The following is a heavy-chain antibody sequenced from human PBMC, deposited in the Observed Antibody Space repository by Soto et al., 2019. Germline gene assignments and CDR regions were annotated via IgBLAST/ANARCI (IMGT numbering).Heavy chain of an antibody. D-gene: IGHD5-12*01. V-gene: IGHV1-3*05. CDR2: INAGNGNT. J-gene: IGHJ4*02. CDR3: ARVSGYYLPDY. CDR1: GYTFTNYA. Sequence: QVQLVQSXAXEKKPGXXVKXSCKASGYTFTNYATHWVRQAPGQRLEWMGWINAGNGNTKYSQKFQGRVTITRDTSASTAYMELSSLRSEDTAVYYCARVSGYYLPDYWGQGTLVTVSS.